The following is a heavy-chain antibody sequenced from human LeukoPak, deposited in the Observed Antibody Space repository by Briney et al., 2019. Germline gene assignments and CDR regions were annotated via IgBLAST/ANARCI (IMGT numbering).Heavy chain of an antibody. J-gene: IGHJ4*02. V-gene: IGHV1-58*01. CDR3: AADRAGSYLRFVY. D-gene: IGHD3-10*01. CDR2: IAVGSGNT. Sequence: SVKVSFKASGFTFTISVVQWVRQARGQRLEWIGWIAVGSGNTNYAQKFQERVTITRDMSTSTAYMELSSLRFEDTAVYYCAADRAGSYLRFVYWGQGTPVTVSS. CDR1: GFTFTISV.